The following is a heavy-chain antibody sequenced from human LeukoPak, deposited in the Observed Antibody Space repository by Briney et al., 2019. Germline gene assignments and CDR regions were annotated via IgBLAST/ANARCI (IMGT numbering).Heavy chain of an antibody. Sequence: ASVTVSFTTFGYTFTNYGLSWVRQAPGQGLEWVGWISTYNGDTDYAQTFQGRVTMTRETSTNTAYMELRGLRSDDAAVYYCTXDLARGSYYFDYWGQGTLVTVSS. CDR2: ISTYNGDT. CDR3: TXDLARGSYYFDY. D-gene: IGHD3-10*01. CDR1: GYTFTNYG. V-gene: IGHV1-18*01. J-gene: IGHJ4*02.